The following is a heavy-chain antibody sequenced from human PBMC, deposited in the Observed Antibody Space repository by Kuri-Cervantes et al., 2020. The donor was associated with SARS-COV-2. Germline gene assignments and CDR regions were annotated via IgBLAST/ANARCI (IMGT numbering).Heavy chain of an antibody. CDR3: ARQEWYSSGWVAFDI. CDR2: IYYSGST. V-gene: IGHV4-59*08. Sequence: ESLKISCTVSGGSISSYYWSWIRQPPGKGLEWIGYIYYSGSTNYNPSLKSRVTISVDTSKNQFSLKLSSVTAADTAVYYCARQEWYSSGWVAFDIRGQGTMVTVSS. CDR1: GGSISSYY. J-gene: IGHJ3*02. D-gene: IGHD6-19*01.